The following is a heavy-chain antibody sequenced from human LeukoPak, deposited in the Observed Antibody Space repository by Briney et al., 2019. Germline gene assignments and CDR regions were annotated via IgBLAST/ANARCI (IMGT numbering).Heavy chain of an antibody. J-gene: IGHJ4*02. CDR3: ARSLLLWFGELRWGDY. V-gene: IGHV3-21*01. D-gene: IGHD3-10*01. Sequence: GGSLRLSCAASGLTFSSYSMNWVRQAPGKGLEWVSSITSSSSYIYYADSVKGRFTISRDNAKNSLYLQMNSLRAEDTAVYYCARSLLLWFGELRWGDYWGQGTLVTVSS. CDR2: ITSSSSYI. CDR1: GLTFSSYS.